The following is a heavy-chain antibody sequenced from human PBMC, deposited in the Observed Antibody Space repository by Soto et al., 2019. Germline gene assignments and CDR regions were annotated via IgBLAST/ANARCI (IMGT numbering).Heavy chain of an antibody. CDR3: ARDKDLEPTVWGY. J-gene: IGHJ4*02. V-gene: IGHV4-31*02. Sequence: QVHLQESGPGLVRPSETLSLSCSVSGDSMATGGHYYNWIRHLPGKGLEWIRYIYYSGATHYSPSLRPRATISIDTSKNQFSLRLISVTAADTALYFCARDKDLEPTVWGYWGQGIQVTVSS. D-gene: IGHD7-27*01. CDR2: IYYSGAT. CDR1: GDSMATGGHY.